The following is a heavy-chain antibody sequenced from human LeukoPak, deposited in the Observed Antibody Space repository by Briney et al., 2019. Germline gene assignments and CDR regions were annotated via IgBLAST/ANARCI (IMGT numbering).Heavy chain of an antibody. V-gene: IGHV4-4*02. J-gene: IGHJ5*02. CDR2: MYNSGTG. CDR3: ARQPQSGSFNWFDP. D-gene: IGHD3-22*01. CDR1: GASITSRPW. Sequence: PSETLSLTCAVSGASITSRPWNWVRQPPGKGLEWIGEMYNSGTGTYKPSLRSRVTMFFDESKNHFSLKLNSVTAADTAVYYCARQPQSGSFNWFDPWGQGTLVTVSS.